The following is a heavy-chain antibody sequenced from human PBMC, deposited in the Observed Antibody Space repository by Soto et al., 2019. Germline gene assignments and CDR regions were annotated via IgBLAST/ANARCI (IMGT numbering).Heavy chain of an antibody. CDR3: ARTMRRITGTSPGWFDH. D-gene: IGHD1-7*01. J-gene: IGHJ5*02. Sequence: SETLSLTCAVSGGSISSGGYSWSWIRQPPGKGLEWIGYIYHSGSTYYNPSLKSRVTISVDRSKNQFSLKLSSVTAADTAVYYCARTMRRITGTSPGWFDHWGQGTLVTVSS. CDR1: GGSISSGGYS. CDR2: IYHSGST. V-gene: IGHV4-30-2*01.